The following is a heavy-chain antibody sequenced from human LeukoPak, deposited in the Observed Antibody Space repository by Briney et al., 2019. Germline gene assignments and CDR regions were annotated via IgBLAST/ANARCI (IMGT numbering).Heavy chain of an antibody. CDR2: SIPIFGTA. CDR1: GGTFSSYA. V-gene: IGHV1-69*06. CDR3: ARSYSNYDYYYYYMDV. D-gene: IGHD4-11*01. Sequence: ASVKVSCKASGGTFSSYAISWVRQAPGQGIEWMGRSIPIFGTANYAQKFQGRVTITADKSTSTAYMELSSLRSEDTAVYYCARSYSNYDYYYYYMDVWGKGTTVTVSS. J-gene: IGHJ6*03.